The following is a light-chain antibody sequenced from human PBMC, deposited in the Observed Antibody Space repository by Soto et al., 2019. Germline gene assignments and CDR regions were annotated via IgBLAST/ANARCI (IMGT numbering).Light chain of an antibody. Sequence: EIVMTQSPATLSVSPGERATLSCRASQSVGSNLAWYQQKPGQAPRLLIYGTSTRATGIPARFSGSGSGTEFTHTISSLQSEDFAVYYCQQYNNWPSITFGQGTRLEIK. CDR3: QQYNNWPSIT. CDR1: QSVGSN. V-gene: IGKV3-15*01. CDR2: GTS. J-gene: IGKJ5*01.